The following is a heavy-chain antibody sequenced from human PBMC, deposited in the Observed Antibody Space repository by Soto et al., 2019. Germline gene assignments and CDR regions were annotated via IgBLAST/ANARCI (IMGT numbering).Heavy chain of an antibody. CDR2: IYYSGST. Sequence: PSETLSLTCTVSGGSISSGDYYWSWIRQPPGKGLEWIGYIYYSGSTYYNPSPKSRVTISVDTSKNQFSLKLSSVTAADTAVYYCARDICSSTSWYTGNWFDPWGQGTLVTGSS. CDR1: GGSISSGDYY. D-gene: IGHD2-2*02. V-gene: IGHV4-30-4*01. J-gene: IGHJ5*02. CDR3: ARDICSSTSWYTGNWFDP.